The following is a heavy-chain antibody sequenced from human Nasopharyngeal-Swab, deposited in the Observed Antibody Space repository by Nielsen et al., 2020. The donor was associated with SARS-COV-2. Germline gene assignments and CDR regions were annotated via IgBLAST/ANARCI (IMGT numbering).Heavy chain of an antibody. CDR1: GGSISSSSYY. V-gene: IGHV4-39*07. D-gene: IGHD3-22*01. CDR2: INHDGSN. Sequence: SETLSLTCTVSGGSISSSSYYWTWIRQPPGKGLEWIGEINHDGSNNNNPSLGSRVIISGDTSKNQFSLKLYSVTAADTAVYYCARGLTYFFDSGSYYPLGFWGQGTLVTVSS. CDR3: ARGLTYFFDSGSYYPLGF. J-gene: IGHJ4*02.